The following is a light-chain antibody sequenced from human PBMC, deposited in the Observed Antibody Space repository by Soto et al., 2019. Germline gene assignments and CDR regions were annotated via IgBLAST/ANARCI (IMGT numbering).Light chain of an antibody. CDR3: QQYNTSRA. Sequence: IQVTRGYSTIAGSVGDRITIICRASQTSSSWLAWYQQKPGKAPKLLIYKASTLKSGVPSRFSGSGSGAEFTLTMCRQPSDDSATYYGQQYNTSRAFGQGTKVDI. CDR1: QTSSSW. J-gene: IGKJ1*01. CDR2: KAS. V-gene: IGKV1-5*03.